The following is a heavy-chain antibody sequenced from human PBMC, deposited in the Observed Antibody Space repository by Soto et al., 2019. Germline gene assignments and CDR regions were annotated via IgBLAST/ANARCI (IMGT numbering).Heavy chain of an antibody. D-gene: IGHD4-4*01. CDR3: ARDRNNNWFDP. Sequence: SGGSISSGGYYWSWIRQHPGKGLEWIGYIYYSGSTYYNPSLKSRVTISVDTSKNQFSLKLSSVTAADTAVYYCARDRNNNWFDPWGQGTLVTVSS. CDR2: IYYSGST. V-gene: IGHV4-31*02. J-gene: IGHJ5*02. CDR1: GGSISSGGYY.